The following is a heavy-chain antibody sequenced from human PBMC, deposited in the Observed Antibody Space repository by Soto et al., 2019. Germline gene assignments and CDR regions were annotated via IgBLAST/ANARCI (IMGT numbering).Heavy chain of an antibody. CDR1: GFTFSSYA. V-gene: IGHV3-30-3*01. D-gene: IGHD3-22*01. J-gene: IGHJ4*02. CDR2: ISYDGSNK. CDR3: AKEPSHYYDSSGHDY. Sequence: GGSLRLSCAASGFTFSSYAMHWVRQAPGKGLEWVAVISYDGSNKYYADSVKGRFTISRDNSKNTLYLQMNSLRAEDTAVYYCAKEPSHYYDSSGHDYWGQGTLVTVSS.